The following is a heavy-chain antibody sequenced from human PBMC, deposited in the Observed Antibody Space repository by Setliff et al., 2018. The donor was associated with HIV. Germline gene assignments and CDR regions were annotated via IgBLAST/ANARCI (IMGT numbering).Heavy chain of an antibody. D-gene: IGHD2-2*01. Sequence: GASVKVSCKASGYTFTSYHIHWVRQAPGQGLEWMGIINPSGGSTSYAQKFQGRVTMTRDTSTSTVYMELSSLRSEDTAVYYCARAQGYCSSTSCYFQDLFDPWGQGTLVTVSS. V-gene: IGHV1-46*01. CDR3: ARAQGYCSSTSCYFQDLFDP. CDR2: INPSGGST. CDR1: GYTFTSYH. J-gene: IGHJ5*02.